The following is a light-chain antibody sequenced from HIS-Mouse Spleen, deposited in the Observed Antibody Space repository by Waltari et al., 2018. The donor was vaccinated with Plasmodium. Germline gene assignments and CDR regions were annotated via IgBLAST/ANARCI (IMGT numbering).Light chain of an antibody. V-gene: IGLV3-10*01. CDR3: YSTDSSGNHRV. Sequence: SYELTHPPSVSVSPAQTASITCTGDALPKHYSYWYQQKSGQAPVLVIYEDSKRPSGIPERFSGSSSGTMATLTISGAQVEDEADYYCYSTDSSGNHRVFGGGTKLTVL. CDR1: ALPKHY. CDR2: EDS. J-gene: IGLJ3*02.